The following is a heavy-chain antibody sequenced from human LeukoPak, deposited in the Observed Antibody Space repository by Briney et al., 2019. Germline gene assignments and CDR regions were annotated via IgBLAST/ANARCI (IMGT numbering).Heavy chain of an antibody. Sequence: PGGSLRLSCAASGFTFSSYAMSWVRQAPGKGLEWVSAISGSGGSTYYADSVKGRFTISRDNSKNTVWLEMNSLRAEDAAVYYCAKEEYNNRFRWLDPWGQGTLVTVSS. J-gene: IGHJ5*02. V-gene: IGHV3-23*01. CDR1: GFTFSSYA. CDR3: AKEEYNNRFRWLDP. D-gene: IGHD1-14*01. CDR2: ISGSGGST.